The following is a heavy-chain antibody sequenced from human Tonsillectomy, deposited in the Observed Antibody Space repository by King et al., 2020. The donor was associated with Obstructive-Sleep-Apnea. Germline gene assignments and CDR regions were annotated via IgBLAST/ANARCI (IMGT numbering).Heavy chain of an antibody. Sequence: VQLQESGPGLVKPSETLSLTCTVSGGSISSYYWSWIRQPPGKGLEWIGYIYYSGSTNYNPSLKSRVTISVDTSKNQFSLKLSSVTAADTAVYYCARRGDSSGWYPHFDYWGQGTLVTVSS. CDR1: GGSISSYY. V-gene: IGHV4-59*01. CDR3: ARRGDSSGWYPHFDY. CDR2: IYYSGST. J-gene: IGHJ4*02. D-gene: IGHD6-19*01.